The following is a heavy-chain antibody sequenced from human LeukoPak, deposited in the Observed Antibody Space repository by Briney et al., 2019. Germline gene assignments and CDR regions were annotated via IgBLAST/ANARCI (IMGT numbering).Heavy chain of an antibody. CDR1: GFTFSSYC. Sequence: GGSLRLSCAASGFTFSSYCMSWVRQAPGKGLEWVANINLDGSEKYYVDSVKGRFTISRDNAKNSLYLQMNSLRAEDTAVYYCARGITSGPRRYDVRNFDYWGQGTPVTVSS. J-gene: IGHJ4*02. CDR2: INLDGSEK. D-gene: IGHD5-12*01. V-gene: IGHV3-7*01. CDR3: ARGITSGPRRYDVRNFDY.